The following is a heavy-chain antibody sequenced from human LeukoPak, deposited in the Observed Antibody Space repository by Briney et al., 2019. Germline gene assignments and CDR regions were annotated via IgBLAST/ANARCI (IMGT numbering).Heavy chain of an antibody. D-gene: IGHD3-22*01. Sequence: ASVKVSCKASGYTFTSYYIHWVRQAPGQGLEWMGWINPNSGGTNYAQKFPGRVTMTRDTSISTAYMELSRLRSDDTAVYYCARSYDSSGNLGDYYYYMDVWGKGTTVTVSS. CDR3: ARSYDSSGNLGDYYYYMDV. CDR1: GYTFTSYY. V-gene: IGHV1-2*02. CDR2: INPNSGGT. J-gene: IGHJ6*03.